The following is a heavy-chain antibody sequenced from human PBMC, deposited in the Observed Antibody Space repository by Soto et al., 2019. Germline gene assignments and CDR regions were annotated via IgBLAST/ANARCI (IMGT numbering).Heavy chain of an antibody. Sequence: EVQLVESGGGLVKPGGSLRLSCAVSGFTFISHTLNWVRQAPGKGLEWVSSISGSGSPYYADSVKGRFTISRDNSQNSLYLQMSSVGAEDTAGYYCSREVQPVFRREYDYWGQGTLVTVSS. CDR3: SREVQPVFRREYDY. CDR2: ISGSGSP. CDR1: GFTFISHT. V-gene: IGHV3-21*04. J-gene: IGHJ4*02.